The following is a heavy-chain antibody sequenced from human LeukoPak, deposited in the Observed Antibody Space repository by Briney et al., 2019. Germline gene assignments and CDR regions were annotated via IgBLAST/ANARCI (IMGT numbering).Heavy chain of an antibody. CDR3: ARGDYYDSPRYFDY. D-gene: IGHD3-22*01. CDR2: IIPIFGTA. V-gene: IGHV1-69*13. Sequence: ASVKVSCKASGYTFSNYYISWVRQAPGQGLEWMGGIIPIFGTANYAQKFQGRVTITAGESTSTAYMELSSLRSEDTAVYYCARGDYYDSPRYFDYWGQGTLVTVSS. CDR1: GYTFSNYY. J-gene: IGHJ4*02.